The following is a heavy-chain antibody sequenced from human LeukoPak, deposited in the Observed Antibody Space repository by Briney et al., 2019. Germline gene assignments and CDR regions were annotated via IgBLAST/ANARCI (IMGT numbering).Heavy chain of an antibody. V-gene: IGHV3-20*01. CDR1: AITFSTYA. CDR3: ARERGRSSWYWGIGGMDV. CDR2: INWNGGST. Sequence: GGSLRLSCAASAITFSTYAMSWVHQAPGKGLEWVSGINWNGGSTGYADSVKGRFTISRDNAKNSLYLQMNSLRAEDTALYHCARERGRSSWYWGIGGMDVWGQGTTVTVSS. J-gene: IGHJ6*02. D-gene: IGHD6-13*01.